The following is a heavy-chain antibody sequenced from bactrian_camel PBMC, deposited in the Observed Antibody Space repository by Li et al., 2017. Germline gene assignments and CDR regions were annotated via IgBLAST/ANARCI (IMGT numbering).Heavy chain of an antibody. CDR1: GLTSPNVC. CDR3: AADLRNGGGGSCSAHTPPVLGY. Sequence: GSVQAGGSLRLSCVISGLTSPNVCVGWFRQAAGKDRGGVAALDSGGYTSYAGTVRGRFTISKDNAKNTLYLQMNRLKPEDTAVYYCAADLRNGGGGSCSAHTPPVLGYRGQGTQVTVS. V-gene: IGHV3S53*01. J-gene: IGHJ4*01. D-gene: IGHD6*01. CDR2: LDSGGYT.